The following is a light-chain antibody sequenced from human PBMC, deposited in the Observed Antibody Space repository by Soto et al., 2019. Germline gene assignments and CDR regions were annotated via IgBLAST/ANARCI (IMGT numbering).Light chain of an antibody. CDR3: SSYTDSSGRV. J-gene: IGLJ3*02. CDR2: GVS. Sequence: QSALTQPASVSGSPGQSITISCTGTGSDIGNYNYVSWYQQHPGKAPKLIIYGVSNRPSGVSYRFSGSKSGNTASLTISGLQAEDEADYYCSSYTDSSGRVFGGGTKLTVL. V-gene: IGLV2-14*01. CDR1: GSDIGNYNY.